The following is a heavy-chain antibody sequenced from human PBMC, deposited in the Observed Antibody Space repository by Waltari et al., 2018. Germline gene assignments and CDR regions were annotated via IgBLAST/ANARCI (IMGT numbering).Heavy chain of an antibody. J-gene: IGHJ4*02. CDR2: NSSSGNTK. CDR3: ARVRVVMGEGVY. Sequence: EVQLVESGGSLVQPGGSLRLSCAASGFRLTSYEMNWVRQVPGKGLELLSYNSSSGNTKYYADAVKGRFTISRDNANNLLCLQMNSLRAEDTAVYYCARVRVVMGEGVYWGQGTPVTVSS. V-gene: IGHV3-48*03. CDR1: GFRLTSYE. D-gene: IGHD3-16*01.